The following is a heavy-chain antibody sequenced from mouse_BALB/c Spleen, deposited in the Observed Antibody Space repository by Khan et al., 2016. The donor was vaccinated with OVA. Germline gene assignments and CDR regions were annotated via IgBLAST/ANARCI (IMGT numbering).Heavy chain of an antibody. CDR2: IDPFNDDT. V-gene: IGHV1S135*01. CDR1: GYSFTTYY. D-gene: IGHD1-1*01. CDR3: ARHGSSSWFAY. J-gene: IGHJ3*01. Sequence: VQLKQSGPELMKPGASVKISCKASGYSFTTYYIHWVKQSHGKSLEWIGYIDPFNDDTNYNQKFKGKATLTVDKSSSTAYLHLSTLTSEDSAVYCCARHGSSSWFAYWGQGTLVTVSA.